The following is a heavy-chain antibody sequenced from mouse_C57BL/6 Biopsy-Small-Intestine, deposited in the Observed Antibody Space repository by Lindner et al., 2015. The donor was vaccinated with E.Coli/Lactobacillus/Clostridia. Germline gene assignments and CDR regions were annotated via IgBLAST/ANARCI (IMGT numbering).Heavy chain of an antibody. CDR3: ARQDYYGSSYSYYFDY. J-gene: IGHJ2*01. CDR2: ISSGGSYT. Sequence: VQLQESGGDLVKPGGSLKLSCAASGFTFSSYGMSWVRRTPDKRLEWVATISSGGSYTYYPDSVKGRFTISRDNAKNTLYLQMSSLKSEDTAMYYCARQDYYGSSYSYYFDYWGQGTTLTVSS. V-gene: IGHV5-6*01. CDR1: GFTFSSYG. D-gene: IGHD1-1*01.